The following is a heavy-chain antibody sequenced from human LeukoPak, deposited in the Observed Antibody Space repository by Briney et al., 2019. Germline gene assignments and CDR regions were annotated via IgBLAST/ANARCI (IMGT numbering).Heavy chain of an antibody. Sequence: GGSLRLSCAASGFTFSSYHINWVRQSPGKGLEWVSSISSNSEYIYYADSVKGRFTISRDNAKNSLYLQMNSLRAEDTAVYYCARGLCGGDCYDYWGQGTLVTVSS. J-gene: IGHJ4*02. D-gene: IGHD2-21*01. V-gene: IGHV3-21*01. CDR3: ARGLCGGDCYDY. CDR1: GFTFSSYH. CDR2: ISSNSEYI.